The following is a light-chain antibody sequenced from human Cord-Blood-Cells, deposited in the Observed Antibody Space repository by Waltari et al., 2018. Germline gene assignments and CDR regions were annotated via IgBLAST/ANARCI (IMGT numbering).Light chain of an antibody. CDR2: DAS. J-gene: IGKJ5*01. CDR3: QQYDNLIT. CDR1: QDISNY. V-gene: IGKV1-33*01. Sequence: DIQMTQSPSSLSASVGDRVNITWQASQDISNYLNWYQQKPGKAPKLLIYDASNLETGVPSMFSGSGSGTDFTFTISSLQPEDIATYYCQQYDNLITFGQGTRLEIK.